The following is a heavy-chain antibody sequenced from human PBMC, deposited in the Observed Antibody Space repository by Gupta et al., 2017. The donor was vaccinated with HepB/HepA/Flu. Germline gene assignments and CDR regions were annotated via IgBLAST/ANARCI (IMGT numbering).Heavy chain of an antibody. V-gene: IGHV3-23*01. CDR3: AKGNSGSKYYYYMDV. CDR1: GFTLSNYA. D-gene: IGHD1-26*01. CDR2: ISGSGGTT. Sequence: EVQVLESGGGLVQPGGSLRLYCAASGFTLSNYAMSWVRQAPGKGLEWVSDISGSGGTTYNTDSVKGRFTISRDNSKNTLYLQMNSLRAEDTAVYYCAKGNSGSKYYYYMDVWGKGTTVTVS. J-gene: IGHJ6*03.